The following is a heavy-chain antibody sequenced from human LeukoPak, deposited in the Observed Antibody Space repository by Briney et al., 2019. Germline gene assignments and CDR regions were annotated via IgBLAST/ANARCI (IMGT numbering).Heavy chain of an antibody. D-gene: IGHD6-19*01. J-gene: IGHJ5*02. CDR1: GFTFSSYW. V-gene: IGHV3-7*01. Sequence: GGSLRLSCAASGFTFSSYWMSWVRQAPGKGLEWVANIKQDGSEKYYVDSVKGRFTISRDNAKNSLYLQMNSLRAEDTAVYYCASVSGGWMGNWFDPWGQGTLVTASS. CDR3: ASVSGGWMGNWFDP. CDR2: IKQDGSEK.